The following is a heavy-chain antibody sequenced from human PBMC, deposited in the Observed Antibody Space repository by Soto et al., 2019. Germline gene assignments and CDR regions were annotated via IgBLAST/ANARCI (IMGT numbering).Heavy chain of an antibody. Sequence: EVQLVESGGGLVQPGGSLRLSCAASGFTFSYHNMNWVRQAPGKGLEWISYIPSSSSTIYYADSVKGRFTISRDNAKSSLYLQMNSLRAEATAVYYCTREMGAPPARGCDYWGQGALVTVSS. CDR3: TREMGAPPARGCDY. J-gene: IGHJ4*02. CDR2: IPSSSSTI. CDR1: GFTFSYHN. D-gene: IGHD6-25*01. V-gene: IGHV3-48*01.